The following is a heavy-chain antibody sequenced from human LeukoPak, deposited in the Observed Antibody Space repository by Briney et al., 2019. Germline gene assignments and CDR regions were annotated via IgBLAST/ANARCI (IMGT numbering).Heavy chain of an antibody. J-gene: IGHJ5*02. V-gene: IGHV3-20*01. CDR3: ARALGYCSSTSCQNWFDP. Sequence: GGSLRLSCAASGFNFDDNGMSWVRQAPGKGLEWVSGINWNGGTTGYADSVKGRFAISRDNAKNSLYLQMNSLRAEDTALYHCARALGYCSSTSCQNWFDPWGRGTLVTVSS. D-gene: IGHD2-2*01. CDR2: INWNGGTT. CDR1: GFNFDDNG.